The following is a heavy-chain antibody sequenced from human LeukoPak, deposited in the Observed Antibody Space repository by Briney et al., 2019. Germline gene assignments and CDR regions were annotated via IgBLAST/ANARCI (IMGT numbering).Heavy chain of an antibody. Sequence: GGSLRLSGAASGFTVNNNYMNWVRQAPGKGLEWISVIYSGGRTYYADSVEGRFTISRDNSKNTVFLQMNSLRADDTAVYYCAREADFWSGQFDYWGQGTLVTVSS. CDR1: GFTVNNNY. D-gene: IGHD3-3*01. V-gene: IGHV3-53*05. J-gene: IGHJ4*02. CDR2: IYSGGRT. CDR3: AREADFWSGQFDY.